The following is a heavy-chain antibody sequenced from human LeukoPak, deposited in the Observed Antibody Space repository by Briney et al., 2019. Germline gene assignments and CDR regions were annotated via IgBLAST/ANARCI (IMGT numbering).Heavy chain of an antibody. CDR3: TRGAPGGDYSSSSQRVRCYYYYMDV. D-gene: IGHD6-6*01. J-gene: IGHJ6*03. Sequence: GGSLRLSCAASGFTFSSYSMNWVRQAPGKGLEWVSSISSSSSYIYYADSVKGRFTISRDNAKNSLYLQMNSLRAEDTAVYYCTRGAPGGDYSSSSQRVRCYYYYMDVWGKGTTVIVSS. V-gene: IGHV3-21*01. CDR2: ISSSSSYI. CDR1: GFTFSSYS.